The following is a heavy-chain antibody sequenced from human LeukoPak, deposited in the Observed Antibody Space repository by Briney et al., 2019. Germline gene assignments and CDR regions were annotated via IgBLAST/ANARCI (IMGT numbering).Heavy chain of an antibody. D-gene: IGHD1-20*01. V-gene: IGHV4-61*02. CDR2: IYTSGST. CDR3: ARGTLTGTPVA. CDR1: GGSISSGSYF. Sequence: PSETLSLTCTVSGGSISSGSYFWSWIRQPAGKGLEWIGRIYTSGSTNYNPSLKSRVTISLDTSKNHFSLKLSSVTAADTAVYYCARGTLTGTPVAWGQGTLVTVSS. J-gene: IGHJ5*02.